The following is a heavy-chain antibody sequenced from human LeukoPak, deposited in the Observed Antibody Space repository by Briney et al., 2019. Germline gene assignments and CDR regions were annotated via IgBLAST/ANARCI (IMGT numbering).Heavy chain of an antibody. CDR1: GGTFSSYA. V-gene: IGHV1-69*01. J-gene: IGHJ4*02. D-gene: IGHD7-27*01. CDR2: IIPIFGTA. CDR3: ARDRATGDFFAKYYFDY. Sequence: GASVKVSCKASGGTFSSYAISWVRQAPGQGLEWMGGIIPIFGTANYAQKFQGRVTITADESTSTAYMELSSLRSEDTSVYYCARDRATGDFFAKYYFDYWGQGTLVTVSS.